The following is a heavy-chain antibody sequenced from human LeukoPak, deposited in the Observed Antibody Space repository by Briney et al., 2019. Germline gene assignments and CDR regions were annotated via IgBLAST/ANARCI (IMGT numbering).Heavy chain of an antibody. V-gene: IGHV4-61*02. CDR3: ARVKRRGSGELFIDY. Sequence: AETLSLTCTLSAPSITIDNPYSTWLRQPGGKGLQWIGRLSTSGTPYYSPSLKSRVTMSVDTSKNQFSLRLTSVTAADTAMYYCARVKRRGSGELFIDYWGQGTLVIVSS. J-gene: IGHJ4*02. D-gene: IGHD3-10*01. CDR2: LSTSGTP. CDR1: APSITIDNPY.